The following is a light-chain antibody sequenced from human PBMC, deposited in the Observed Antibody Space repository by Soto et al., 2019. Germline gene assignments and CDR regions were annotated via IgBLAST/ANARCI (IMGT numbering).Light chain of an antibody. CDR1: QSVDNN. Sequence: DIMMTQSPAILSVSPGERATLSCRASQSVDNNLAWYQQIPGQSPRLLIYAASTRATGIPARFSGSESGTEFTLTISSLQSEDFAVYYCQQYNNWPPFTFGQGTKLEIK. V-gene: IGKV3-15*01. CDR3: QQYNNWPPFT. CDR2: AAS. J-gene: IGKJ2*01.